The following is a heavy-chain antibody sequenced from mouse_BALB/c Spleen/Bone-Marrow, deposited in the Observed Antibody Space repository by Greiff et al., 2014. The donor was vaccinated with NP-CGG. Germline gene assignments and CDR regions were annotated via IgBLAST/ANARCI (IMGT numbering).Heavy chain of an antibody. CDR3: ARDAMDY. CDR2: VNPNNGGT. V-gene: IGHV1-18*01. Sequence: VQLQQPGPDLVKPGASLKISCKASGYSFTGYYMYWLKQSHGKSLEWIGRVNPNNGGTTYNQKFKDKAILTVDKSSTIAYMELRSLTSEDSVVYYCARDAMDYWGQGTSVTVSS. J-gene: IGHJ4*01. CDR1: GYSFTGYY.